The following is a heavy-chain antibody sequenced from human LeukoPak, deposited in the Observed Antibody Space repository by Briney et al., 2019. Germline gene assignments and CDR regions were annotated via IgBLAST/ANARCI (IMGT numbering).Heavy chain of an antibody. D-gene: IGHD3-22*01. CDR3: AREWWYYYDSSGLYYFDY. Sequence: SETLSLTCAVYGGSFSGYYWSWIRRPPGKGLEWIGEINHSGSTNYNPSLKSRVTISVDTSKNQFSLKLSSVTAADTAVYYCAREWWYYYDSSGLYYFDYWGQGTLVTVSS. J-gene: IGHJ4*02. CDR1: GGSFSGYY. V-gene: IGHV4-34*01. CDR2: INHSGST.